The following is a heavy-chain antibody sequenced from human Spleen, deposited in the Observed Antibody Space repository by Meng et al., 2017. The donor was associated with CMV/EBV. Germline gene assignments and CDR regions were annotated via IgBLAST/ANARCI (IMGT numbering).Heavy chain of an antibody. J-gene: IGHJ2*01. Sequence: GESLKISCAASGFSFSRYDMHWVRQAPGKGLEWVAVTPYDGSNKHYADSVKGRFTISRDNAKNSLYLQMNSLRAEDTAVYYCARNQVGTFPGYFDLWGRGTLVTVSS. CDR3: ARNQVGTFPGYFDL. CDR1: GFSFSRYD. V-gene: IGHV3-30-3*01. CDR2: TPYDGSNK. D-gene: IGHD1-26*01.